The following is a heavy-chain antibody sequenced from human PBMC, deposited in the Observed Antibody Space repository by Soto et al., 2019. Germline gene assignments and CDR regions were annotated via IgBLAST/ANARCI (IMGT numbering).Heavy chain of an antibody. CDR3: ARTETWVGVFDY. D-gene: IGHD2-8*01. V-gene: IGHV1-18*01. CDR2: ISTYNGDT. Sequence: QVPLVQSGAEVKKPGASVKVSCKASGYSFTTYGISWVRQAPGQGLEWMGWISTYNGDTKFAQKVQGRLTMTTDTSTTTAYMELRSLGSDDTAVYYCARTETWVGVFDYWGQGTLLTVSS. J-gene: IGHJ4*02. CDR1: GYSFTTYG.